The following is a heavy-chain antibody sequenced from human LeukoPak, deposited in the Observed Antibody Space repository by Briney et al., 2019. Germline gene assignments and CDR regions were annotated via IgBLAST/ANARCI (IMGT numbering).Heavy chain of an antibody. Sequence: SETLSLTCTVSGGSISSYYWSWIRQPPGKGLEWIGYIYYSGSTNYNPSLKSRVTISVDTSKNQFSLKLSSVTAADTAVYYCARGQYYYDSGGYLIWGQGTMVTVSS. CDR1: GGSISSYY. CDR3: ARGQYYYDSGGYLI. V-gene: IGHV4-59*01. D-gene: IGHD3-22*01. CDR2: IYYSGST. J-gene: IGHJ3*02.